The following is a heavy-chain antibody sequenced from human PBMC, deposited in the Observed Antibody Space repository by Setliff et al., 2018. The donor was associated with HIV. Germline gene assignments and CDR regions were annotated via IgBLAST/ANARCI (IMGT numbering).Heavy chain of an antibody. CDR3: ARDMEDFGVLPSAPFDP. D-gene: IGHD2-2*01. Sequence: LSLTCTVSGGSIRNYYWSWIRQSAGKGLEWIGRVHKSGNTDYNPSFKGRVTMSVDTSKNQFFLKLTSMTAADTAIYYCARDMEDFGVLPSAPFDPWGRGTLVTVSS. CDR1: GGSIRNYY. V-gene: IGHV4-4*07. J-gene: IGHJ5*02. CDR2: VHKSGNT.